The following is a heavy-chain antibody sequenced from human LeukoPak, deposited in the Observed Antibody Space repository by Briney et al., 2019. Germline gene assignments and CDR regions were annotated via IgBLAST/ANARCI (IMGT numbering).Heavy chain of an antibody. CDR1: GGSISSYY. CDR3: ARDGDY. J-gene: IGHJ4*02. Sequence: PSETLSLTCTVSGGSISSYYWSWIRQPPGKGLEWVGYIYYSGSTNYNPSLKSRVTISVDTSKNQFSLKRSSVTAADTAVYYCARDGDYWGQGTLVTVSS. CDR2: IYYSGST. V-gene: IGHV4-59*01.